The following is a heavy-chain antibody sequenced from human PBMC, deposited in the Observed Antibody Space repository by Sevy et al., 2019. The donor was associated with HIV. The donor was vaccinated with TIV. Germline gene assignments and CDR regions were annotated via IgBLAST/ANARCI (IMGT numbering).Heavy chain of an antibody. V-gene: IGHV3-23*01. CDR1: GFTFSNFA. Sequence: GGSLRLSCAASGFTFSNFAMTWVRQAPGKGLECVSSISGAVGRANYADSVKGRFTISRDNSKSTLYLQMNNLRVDDTAVYSCAKGWLQWPSDYWGQGTLVTVSS. CDR3: AKGWLQWPSDY. CDR2: ISGAVGRA. J-gene: IGHJ4*02. D-gene: IGHD6-19*01.